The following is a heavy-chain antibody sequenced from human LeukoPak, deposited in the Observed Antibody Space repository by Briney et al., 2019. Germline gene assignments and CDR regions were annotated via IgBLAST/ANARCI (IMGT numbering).Heavy chain of an antibody. CDR3: AREWVYSSGWGY. Sequence: ASVKVSCKASGYTFTGYYMHWVRQAPGQGLEWMGRINPNSGGTNYAQKLQGRVTMTTDTSTSTAYMELRSLRSDDTAVYYCAREWVYSSGWGYWGQGTLVTVSS. V-gene: IGHV1-2*06. CDR2: INPNSGGT. D-gene: IGHD6-19*01. J-gene: IGHJ4*02. CDR1: GYTFTGYY.